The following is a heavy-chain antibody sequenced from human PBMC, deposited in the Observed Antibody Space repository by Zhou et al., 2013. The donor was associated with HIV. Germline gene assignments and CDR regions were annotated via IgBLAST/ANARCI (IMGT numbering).Heavy chain of an antibody. CDR3: ARDWIYGDYYYYYMDV. Sequence: QVQLQESGPGLVKPSETLSLTCTASGGSISSYYWSWIRQPAGKGLEWIGRIYTSGSTNYNPSLKSRVTMSVDTSKNQFSLKLDSVTAADTAVYYCARDWIYGDYYYYYMDVWGKGTTVTVSS. V-gene: IGHV4-4*07. CDR1: GGSISSYY. J-gene: IGHJ6*03. D-gene: IGHD4-17*01. CDR2: IYTSGST.